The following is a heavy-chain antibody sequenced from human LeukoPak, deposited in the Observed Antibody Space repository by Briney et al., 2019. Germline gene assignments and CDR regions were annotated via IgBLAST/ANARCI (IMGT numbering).Heavy chain of an antibody. CDR2: ISSSSSYI. Sequence: GGSLRLSCAGSGFTFSDYSMNWVRQAPGKGLEWVSSISSSSSYIYYADSVKGRFTISRDNAKNSLYLQMNSLRAEDTAVYYCARFALKTPPTDWGQGTLVTVSS. V-gene: IGHV3-21*01. CDR1: GFTFSDYS. CDR3: ARFALKTPPTD. J-gene: IGHJ4*02.